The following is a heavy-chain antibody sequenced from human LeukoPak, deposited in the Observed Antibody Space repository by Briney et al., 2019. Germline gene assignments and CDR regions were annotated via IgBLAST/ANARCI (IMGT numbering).Heavy chain of an antibody. D-gene: IGHD2-2*01. CDR3: ARVWGSTSPRGGNNYYMDI. V-gene: IGHV4-31*03. CDR1: GGSISSGGYY. J-gene: IGHJ6*03. CDR2: IYYSGST. Sequence: PSETLSLTCTVSGGSISSGGYYWSWIRQHPGKGLEWIGYIYYSGSTYYNPSLKSRVTISVATSKNQFSLKLSSVTAADTAVYNCARVWGSTSPRGGNNYYMDIWGTGTTVTVSS.